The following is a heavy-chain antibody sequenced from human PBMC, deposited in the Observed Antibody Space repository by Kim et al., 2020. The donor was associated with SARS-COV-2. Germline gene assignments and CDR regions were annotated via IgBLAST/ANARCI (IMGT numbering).Heavy chain of an antibody. J-gene: IGHJ4*02. Sequence: GSQGYYVDSAKGRFTISRDNAKNSVYLQMNSLRGEDTAVYYCARGRGVDYWGQGTLVTVSS. V-gene: IGHV3-7*04. CDR2: GSQG. CDR3: ARGRGVDY.